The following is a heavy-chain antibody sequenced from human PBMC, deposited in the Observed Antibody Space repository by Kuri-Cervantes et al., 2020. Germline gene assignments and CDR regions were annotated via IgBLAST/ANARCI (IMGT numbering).Heavy chain of an antibody. J-gene: IGHJ4*02. V-gene: IGHV4-34*01. CDR1: GGSFSGYY. CDR2: INHSGST. D-gene: IGHD2-2*03. Sequence: GSLRLSCAVYGGSFSGYYWGWIRQPPGKGLEWIGEINHSGSTNYNPSLKSRVTISVDTSKSQFSLKLSSVTAADTAVYYCARGPTGGYSFDYWGQGTLVTVSS. CDR3: ARGPTGGYSFDY.